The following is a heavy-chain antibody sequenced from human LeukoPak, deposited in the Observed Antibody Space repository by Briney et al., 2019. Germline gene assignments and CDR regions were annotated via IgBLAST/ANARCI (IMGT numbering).Heavy chain of an antibody. CDR3: ARVADTAMLTLDAFNI. J-gene: IGHJ3*02. V-gene: IGHV4-61*02. Sequence: SLTLSLTCTVSGGSISSGSYYWNWIRHPAGKGLEWIGRSYTSGSTDYNPSLKSRVTLSVDTSKNQFSLKLSSVTAADTAVYYCARVADTAMLTLDAFNIWGQGTMVTVSS. CDR2: SYTSGST. D-gene: IGHD5-18*01. CDR1: GGSISSGSYY.